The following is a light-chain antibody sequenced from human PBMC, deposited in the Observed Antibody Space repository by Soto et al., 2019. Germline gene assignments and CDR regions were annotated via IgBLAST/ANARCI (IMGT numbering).Light chain of an antibody. V-gene: IGKV1-16*02. CDR2: AAS. CDR1: QGISSY. J-gene: IGKJ2*02. Sequence: DIQMTQSPSSLSASVGDRVTITCRASQGISSYLAWFQQRPGKAPKSLIYAASTLQPGVPSKFSGSGSGTDFTLTINSLQPEDFATYYCQQYNSYPRTFGQGTRLEIK. CDR3: QQYNSYPRT.